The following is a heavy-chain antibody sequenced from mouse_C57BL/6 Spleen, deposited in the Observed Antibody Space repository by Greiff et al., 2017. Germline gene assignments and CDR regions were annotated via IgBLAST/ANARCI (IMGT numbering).Heavy chain of an antibody. V-gene: IGHV2-6-1*01. Sequence: QVQLKESGPGLVAPSQSLSITCTVSGFSLTSYGVHWVRQPPGKGLEWLVVIWSDGSTTYNSALKSRLSISKDNSKSQVFLKMNSLQTDDTAMYYCARHGYLTGYYAMDYWGQGTSVTVSS. CDR1: GFSLTSYG. J-gene: IGHJ4*01. D-gene: IGHD1-2*01. CDR2: IWSDGST. CDR3: ARHGYLTGYYAMDY.